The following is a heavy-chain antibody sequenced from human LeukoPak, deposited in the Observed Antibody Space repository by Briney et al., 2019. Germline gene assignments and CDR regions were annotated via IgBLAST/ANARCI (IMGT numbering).Heavy chain of an antibody. J-gene: IGHJ3*02. V-gene: IGHV4-61*08. D-gene: IGHD6-13*01. CDR2: IYYSGST. Sequence: SQTLSLTCAVSGGSISSGGYSWSWIRQPPGKGLEWIGYIYYSGSTNYNPSLKSRVTISVDTSKNQFSLKLSSVTAADTAVYYCARASSSWQQLATDAFDIWGQGTMVTVSS. CDR1: GGSISSGGYS. CDR3: ARASSSWQQLATDAFDI.